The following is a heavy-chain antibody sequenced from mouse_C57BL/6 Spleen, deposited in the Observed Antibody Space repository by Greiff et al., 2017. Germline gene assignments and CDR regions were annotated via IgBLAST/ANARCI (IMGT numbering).Heavy chain of an antibody. V-gene: IGHV1-9*01. J-gene: IGHJ4*01. CDR1: GYTFTGYW. CDR2: LLPGSGST. CDR3: ARTAQATSYAMDY. D-gene: IGHD3-2*02. Sequence: QVQLQQSGAELMKPGASVKLSCKATGYTFTGYWIEWVKQRPGHGLEGIGELLPGSGSTNYNVKFKGKATLTADTSSNTAYMQLSSLTTEDSAIYYCARTAQATSYAMDYWGQGTSVTVSS.